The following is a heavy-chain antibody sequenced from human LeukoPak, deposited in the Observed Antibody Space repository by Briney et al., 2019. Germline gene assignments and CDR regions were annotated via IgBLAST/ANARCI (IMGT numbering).Heavy chain of an antibody. CDR2: IYTSGST. CDR1: GGSISSGSYY. Sequence: SETLSLTCTVSGGSISSGSYYWSWIRQPAGKGLEWIGRIYTSGSTNYNPSLKSRVTMSVDTSKNQFSLKLSSVTAADTAVYYCARARFDSSGYVPFVDYWGQGTLVTVSS. CDR3: ARARFDSSGYVPFVDY. D-gene: IGHD3-22*01. V-gene: IGHV4-61*02. J-gene: IGHJ4*02.